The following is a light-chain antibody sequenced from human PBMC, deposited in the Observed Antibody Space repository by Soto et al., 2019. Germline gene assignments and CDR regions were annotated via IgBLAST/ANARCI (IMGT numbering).Light chain of an antibody. Sequence: DIQMTQSPSSVSASVGGRVTITCRASPGISSRLAWYQQKPEKAPKILIYAASSLQSGVPSRFSGSGSGTDFTLTISSLQPEDCATYYCQQANSCPITFGQGTRLEIK. CDR2: AAS. J-gene: IGKJ5*01. V-gene: IGKV1D-12*01. CDR1: PGISSR. CDR3: QQANSCPIT.